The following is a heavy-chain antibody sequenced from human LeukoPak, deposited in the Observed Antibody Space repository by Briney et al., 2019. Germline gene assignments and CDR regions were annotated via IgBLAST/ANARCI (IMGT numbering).Heavy chain of an antibody. CDR1: GFTFSSYS. Sequence: GGSLRLSCVASGFTFSSYSLTWVRQAPGKGLEWVAVAHLSAGTYYADSVEGRFTISRDDSKSTAYLQANSLRVEDTAVYYCARGVRWQDFWGQGALVTVSS. J-gene: IGHJ4*02. V-gene: IGHV3-66*01. CDR3: ARGVRWQDF. D-gene: IGHD4-23*01. CDR2: AHLSAGT.